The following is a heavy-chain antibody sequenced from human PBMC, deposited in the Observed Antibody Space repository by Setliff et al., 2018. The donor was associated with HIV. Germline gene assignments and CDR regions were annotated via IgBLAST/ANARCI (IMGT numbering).Heavy chain of an antibody. V-gene: IGHV4-59*11. J-gene: IGHJ4*02. CDR1: GGSISSHY. CDR2: IYYSGST. Sequence: SETLSLTCTVSGGSISSHYWSWIRQPPGKGLEWIGSIYYSGSTNYNPSLKSRVTISVDTSKSQFSLKLNSVTAADTAVYYCARDQSDWFYWGQGTLVTVSS. D-gene: IGHD3-3*01. CDR3: ARDQSDWFY.